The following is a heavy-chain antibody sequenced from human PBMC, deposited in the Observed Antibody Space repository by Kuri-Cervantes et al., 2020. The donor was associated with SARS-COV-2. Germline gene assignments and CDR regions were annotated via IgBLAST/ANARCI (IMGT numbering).Heavy chain of an antibody. CDR2: MSSSGSTI. CDR3: ARAQNPDY. D-gene: IGHD2/OR15-2a*01. Sequence: GGSMSLSCAASGFTFSSYEMNWVRQAPGKGLEWVSYMSSSGSTIYYADSVKGRFTISRDNAKNSLYLQMNSLRAEDTAVYYCARAQNPDYWGQGTLVTVSS. V-gene: IGHV3-48*03. CDR1: GFTFSSYE. J-gene: IGHJ4*02.